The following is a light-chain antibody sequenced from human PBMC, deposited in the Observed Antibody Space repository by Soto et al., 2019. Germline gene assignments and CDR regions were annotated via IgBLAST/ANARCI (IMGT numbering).Light chain of an antibody. CDR2: EAS. J-gene: IGKJ1*01. CDR3: QQYYSYPWT. CDR1: QSISNW. V-gene: IGKV1-5*03. Sequence: DIQMTQSPSTLSASVGDRVTITCRASQSISNWLAWYQQRPGKAPKLLIYEASGLESGVPSRFSGSGSGTEFTLTISSLQPDDFATYHCQQYYSYPWTFGQGTKVEIK.